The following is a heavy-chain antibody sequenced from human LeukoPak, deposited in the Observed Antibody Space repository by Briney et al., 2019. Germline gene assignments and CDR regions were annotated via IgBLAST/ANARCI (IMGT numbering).Heavy chain of an antibody. CDR3: AREGNRSSDSSASYPLDY. J-gene: IGHJ4*02. Sequence: ASVKVSCKASGYTFSSNDINWVRQATGQGLEWMGWMNPHSGNTGYAQKFQGRVTITRNSSISTAYMELSSLRSEDTAVYDCAREGNRSSDSSASYPLDYWGQGTLVTVSS. V-gene: IGHV1-8*01. CDR2: MNPHSGNT. D-gene: IGHD1-26*01. CDR1: GYTFSSND.